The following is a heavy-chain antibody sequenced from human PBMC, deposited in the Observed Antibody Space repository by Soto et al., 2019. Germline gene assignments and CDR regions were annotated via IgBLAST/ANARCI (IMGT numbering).Heavy chain of an antibody. CDR2: ISAYNGNT. CDR3: ARDVWDCSGGSCYSPRRNYDYYYMDV. CDR1: GYTFTSYG. V-gene: IGHV1-18*01. J-gene: IGHJ6*03. Sequence: ASVKVSCKASGYTFTSYGGSWVRQAPGQGLEWMGWISAYNGNTNYAQKLQGRVTMTTDTSTSTAYMELRSLRSDDTAVYYCARDVWDCSGGSCYSPRRNYDYYYMDVWGKGTTVTVSS. D-gene: IGHD2-15*01.